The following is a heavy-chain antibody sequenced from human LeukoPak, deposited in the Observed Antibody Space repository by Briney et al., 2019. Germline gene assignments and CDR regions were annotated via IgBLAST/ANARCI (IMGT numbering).Heavy chain of an antibody. J-gene: IGHJ6*03. CDR1: GFTFSSYW. Sequence: SGGSLRLSCAVSGFTFSSYWMSWVRQAPGKGLEWVANIKQDGSEKYYVDSVRGRFTISRDNAKNSLYLQMNSLRAEDTAIYYCARDPYNGNYGDSYYYYMDVWGKGTTVTISS. CDR2: IKQDGSEK. D-gene: IGHD1-26*01. V-gene: IGHV3-7*01. CDR3: ARDPYNGNYGDSYYYYMDV.